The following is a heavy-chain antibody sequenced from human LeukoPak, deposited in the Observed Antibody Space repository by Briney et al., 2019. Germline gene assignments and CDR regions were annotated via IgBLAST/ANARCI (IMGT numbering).Heavy chain of an antibody. V-gene: IGHV4-30-2*01. J-gene: IGHJ4*02. CDR3: ARDSISLASGSPVYYFDY. Sequence: SEALSLTCTVSGGSISTGTYYWSWVRQPPGKGLEWLGYIYHTGNTYYNPSLKSRVTISVDTSKNQFSLKLTSVTAADTAVYYCARDSISLASGSPVYYFDYWGQGTLVAVSS. D-gene: IGHD6-25*01. CDR1: GGSISTGTYY. CDR2: IYHTGNT.